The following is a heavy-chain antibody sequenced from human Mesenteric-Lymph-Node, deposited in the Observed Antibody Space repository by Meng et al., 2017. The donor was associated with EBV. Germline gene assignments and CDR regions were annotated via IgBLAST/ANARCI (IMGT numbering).Heavy chain of an antibody. D-gene: IGHD1-26*01. CDR3: ARDHSGSYVDY. CDR1: GYTFTSYG. CDR2: ISPYNGNT. J-gene: IGHJ4*02. Sequence: QVQLVQSGAEMKKPGASVKVSCKASGYTFTSYGISWVRQAPGQGLEWMGWISPYNGNTNYAQKFQGRVSMTTDTSTSTADMELRSLRSDDTAVYYCARDHSGSYVDYWGQGTLVTVSS. V-gene: IGHV1-18*04.